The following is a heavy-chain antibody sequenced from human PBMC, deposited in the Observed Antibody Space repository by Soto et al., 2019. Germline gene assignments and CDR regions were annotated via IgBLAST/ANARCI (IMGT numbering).Heavy chain of an antibody. CDR3: ARDPGSSSGWYYFDY. Sequence: EVHLVESGGGLVQSGGSLRLSCAASGFTFSNHWMTWVRQAPGKGLEWVASVKPDGSEIYYGDSVKGRFTISRDNAKSSMFLQLTSLRAEDTARYYCARDPGSSSGWYYFDYGGQGTLVTVSS. J-gene: IGHJ4*02. CDR1: GFTFSNHW. D-gene: IGHD6-19*01. V-gene: IGHV3-7*05. CDR2: VKPDGSEI.